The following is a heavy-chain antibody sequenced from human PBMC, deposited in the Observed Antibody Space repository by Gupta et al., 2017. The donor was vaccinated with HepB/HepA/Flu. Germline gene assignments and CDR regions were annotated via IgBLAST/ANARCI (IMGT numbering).Heavy chain of an antibody. CDR3: AKVLDCTNGVCAEDAFDI. CDR1: GFTFDDYA. D-gene: IGHD2-8*01. V-gene: IGHV3-9*01. Sequence: EVQLVESGGGLVQPGRSLRLSCAASGFTFDDYAMHWVRQAPGKGLGWVSGISWNSGSIGYADSVKGRFTISRDNAKNSLYLQMNSLRAEDTALYYCAKVLDCTNGVCAEDAFDIWGQGTMVTVSS. CDR2: ISWNSGSI. J-gene: IGHJ3*02.